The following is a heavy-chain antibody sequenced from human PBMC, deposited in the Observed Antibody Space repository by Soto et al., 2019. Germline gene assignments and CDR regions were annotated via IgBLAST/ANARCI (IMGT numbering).Heavy chain of an antibody. Sequence: QVQLVESGGGVVQPGGSLRLSCAASGFTFSNYTLHWVRQAPGKGLEWVAVISFDESSKFYADSVKGRFTISRDNSKNTLYQQMNRMRAEDTVEYYGARDFSTTAPFDSWGQGTLVTVSS. V-gene: IGHV3-30-3*01. CDR3: ARDFSTTAPFDS. D-gene: IGHD4-17*01. J-gene: IGHJ4*02. CDR2: ISFDESSK. CDR1: GFTFSNYT.